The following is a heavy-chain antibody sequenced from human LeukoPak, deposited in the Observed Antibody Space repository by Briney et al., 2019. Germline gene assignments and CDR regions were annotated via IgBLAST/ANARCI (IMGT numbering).Heavy chain of an antibody. J-gene: IGHJ4*02. CDR3: ARISNMATTPDS. V-gene: IGHV1-2*02. CDR1: GYTFTGYY. D-gene: IGHD5-24*01. Sequence: ASVKVSCKASGYTFTGYYMHWVRQAPGQGLEWMGWINPNSGGTNYAQKFQGRVTMTRDTSISTAYMEVSRLRSEDTAVYYCARISNMATTPDSWGQGTLVTVSS. CDR2: INPNSGGT.